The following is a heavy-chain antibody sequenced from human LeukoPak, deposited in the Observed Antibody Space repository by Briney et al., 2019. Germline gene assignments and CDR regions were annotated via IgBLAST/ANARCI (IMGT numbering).Heavy chain of an antibody. CDR1: GFTFSSYA. CDR3: ARFPTVVAGTFNWFDP. CDR2: IGGSGGST. J-gene: IGHJ5*02. Sequence: GGSLRLSCAASGFTFSSYAMSWVRQAPGKGLEWVSAIGGSGGSTYYADSVKGRFTISRDNSKNTLYLQMNSLRAEDTAVYYCARFPTVVAGTFNWFDPWGQGTLVTVSS. D-gene: IGHD6-19*01. V-gene: IGHV3-23*01.